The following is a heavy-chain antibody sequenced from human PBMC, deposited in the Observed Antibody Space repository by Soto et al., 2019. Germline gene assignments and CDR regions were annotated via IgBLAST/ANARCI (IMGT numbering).Heavy chain of an antibody. Sequence: SETLSLTCTVSGGSISSYYWSWIRQPPGKGLEWIGYIYYSGSTNYNPSLKSRVTISVDTSKNQFSLKLSSVTAADTAVYYCARAPPGGDYYDSSGYAPFDYWGQGTLVTVS. V-gene: IGHV4-59*01. CDR1: GGSISSYY. CDR3: ARAPPGGDYYDSSGYAPFDY. J-gene: IGHJ4*02. D-gene: IGHD3-22*01. CDR2: IYYSGST.